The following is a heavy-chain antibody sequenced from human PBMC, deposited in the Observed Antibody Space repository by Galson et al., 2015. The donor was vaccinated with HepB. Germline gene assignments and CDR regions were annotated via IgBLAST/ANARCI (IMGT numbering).Heavy chain of an antibody. J-gene: IGHJ6*02. CDR3: ARDEQGGSSWYLVYYYGMDV. D-gene: IGHD6-13*01. Sequence: SVKVSCKASGYTFTSYGISWVRQAPGQGLEWMGWISAYNGNTNYAQKLQGRVTMTTDTSTSTAYMELRSLRSDDTAVYYCARDEQGGSSWYLVYYYGMDVWGQGTTVTVSS. CDR2: ISAYNGNT. CDR1: GYTFTSYG. V-gene: IGHV1-18*01.